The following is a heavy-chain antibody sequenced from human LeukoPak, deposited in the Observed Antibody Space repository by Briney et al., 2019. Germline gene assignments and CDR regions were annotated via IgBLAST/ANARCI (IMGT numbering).Heavy chain of an antibody. J-gene: IGHJ5*02. CDR1: GGSISSYS. CDR2: IYTSGST. V-gene: IGHV4-4*07. CDR3: ARGGYYGSGNDFRFDP. Sequence: SETLSLTCTVSGGSISSYSWSWIRQPAGKGLEWIGRIYTSGSTNYNPSLKSRVTISVDTSKNQFSLKLSSVTAADTAVYYCARGGYYGSGNDFRFDPWGQGTLVTVSS. D-gene: IGHD3-10*01.